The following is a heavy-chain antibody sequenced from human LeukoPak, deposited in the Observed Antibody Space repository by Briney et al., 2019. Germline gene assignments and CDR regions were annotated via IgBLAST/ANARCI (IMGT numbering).Heavy chain of an antibody. CDR1: GFTFSSYW. J-gene: IGHJ4*02. V-gene: IGHV3-7*01. Sequence: GGSLRLSCAASGFTFSSYWMSWVRQAPGKGLEWEANIKQDGSEKYYVDSVKGRFTISRDNAKNSLYLQMNSLRAEDTAVYYCASEFSGRTFYYWGQGTLVTVSS. CDR3: ASEFSGRTFYY. CDR2: IKQDGSEK. D-gene: IGHD3-10*01.